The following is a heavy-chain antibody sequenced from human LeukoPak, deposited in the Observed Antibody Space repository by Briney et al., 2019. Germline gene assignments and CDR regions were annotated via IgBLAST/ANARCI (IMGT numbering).Heavy chain of an antibody. CDR3: VNGGSYLTK. CDR2: IYFTGTT. Sequence: SETLSLTCTVSGGSISSYWSWIRQPRVKGLEWIGYIYFTGTTNHNPSLKSRLTISIDTSRNQFSLKLSSATAADTAIYYCVNGGSYLTKWGQGTLVTVSS. D-gene: IGHD3-10*01. CDR1: GGSISSY. V-gene: IGHV4-59*01. J-gene: IGHJ4*02.